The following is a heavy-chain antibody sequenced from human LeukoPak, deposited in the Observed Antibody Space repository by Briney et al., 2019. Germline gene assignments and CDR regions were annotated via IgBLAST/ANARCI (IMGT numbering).Heavy chain of an antibody. Sequence: PSENLSLNGTVSGDSIRSSYWSWIRQPPGDTLEWVGYIYYSGTANYNPSLKDRVSMSVDTSKNQLSLRLSSVTAADTAVYYCARERGGQRSGQFDQWGQGILVTVSS. CDR1: GDSIRSSY. CDR3: ARERGGQRSGQFDQ. J-gene: IGHJ4*02. D-gene: IGHD2-15*01. V-gene: IGHV4-59*01. CDR2: IYYSGTA.